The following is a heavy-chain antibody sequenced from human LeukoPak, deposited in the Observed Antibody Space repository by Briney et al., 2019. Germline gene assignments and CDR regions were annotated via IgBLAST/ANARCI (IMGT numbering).Heavy chain of an antibody. D-gene: IGHD2-2*01. V-gene: IGHV4-39*07. CDR2: IYQGGST. CDR1: GGSISSSSYY. CDR3: ARNYQLLISWFDY. J-gene: IGHJ4*02. Sequence: PSETLSLTCTVSGGSISSSSYYWGWIRQPPGKGLEWIGSIYQGGSTYYNPSLKSRVTISIDTSKNQFSLKLTSVTAADTAVYYCARNYQLLISWFDYWGQGTLVTVSS.